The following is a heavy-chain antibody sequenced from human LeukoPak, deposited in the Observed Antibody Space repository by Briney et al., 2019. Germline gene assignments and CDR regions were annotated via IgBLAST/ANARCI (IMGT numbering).Heavy chain of an antibody. V-gene: IGHV4-59*08. D-gene: IGHD3-16*01. J-gene: IGHJ4*02. Sequence: SETLSLTCTVSGGSISSYYWSWIRQPPGKGLEWLGYIFHSGSTNYNPSLKSRVTISVDTSKNQFSLNLTSVTAADTAVYYCARKSPIDTSFDYWGQGTLVTVSS. CDR2: IFHSGST. CDR3: ARKSPIDTSFDY. CDR1: GGSISSYY.